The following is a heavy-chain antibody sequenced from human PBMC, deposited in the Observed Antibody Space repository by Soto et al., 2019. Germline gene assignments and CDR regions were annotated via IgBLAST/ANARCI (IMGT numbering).Heavy chain of an antibody. CDR1: GFTFSSYA. J-gene: IGHJ4*02. CDR2: ISGSGGSA. V-gene: IGHV3-23*01. CDR3: ARRSSGWYFDY. D-gene: IGHD6-19*01. Sequence: EVQLLESGGGLVQPGGSLRLSCAASGFTFSSYAMSWVRQAPGKGLEWVSAISGSGGSAYYADSVKGRFTISRDNSKNTLYLQMNSLRADDTAVYYCARRSSGWYFDYWGQGTLVTVSS.